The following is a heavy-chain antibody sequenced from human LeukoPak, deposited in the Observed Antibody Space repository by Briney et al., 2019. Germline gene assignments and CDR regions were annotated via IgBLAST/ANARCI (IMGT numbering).Heavy chain of an antibody. D-gene: IGHD3-10*02. V-gene: IGHV3-23*01. J-gene: IGHJ6*04. CDR2: ISGSGGDT. CDR3: AELGITMIGGV. CDR1: GFTFSSYA. Sequence: GGSLRLSCAASGFTFSSYAMSWVRQAPGKGLDWVSSISGSGGDTYYSDSVRGRFTISRDNAKNSLYLQMNSLRAEDTAVYYCAELGITMIGGVWGKGTTVTISS.